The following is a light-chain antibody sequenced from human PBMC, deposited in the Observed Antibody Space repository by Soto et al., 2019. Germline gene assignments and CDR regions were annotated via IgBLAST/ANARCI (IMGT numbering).Light chain of an antibody. Sequence: DIQMTQSPSSLSASVRDRVTITCRASQSISTYLNWYQQKPGKAPKLLIYATSSLQRGVPSRFSGSGSGTDFTLTINSLQPEDFATYYCQQSYSTPQVTFGGGTKVDIK. V-gene: IGKV1-39*01. CDR2: ATS. CDR3: QQSYSTPQVT. J-gene: IGKJ4*01. CDR1: QSISTY.